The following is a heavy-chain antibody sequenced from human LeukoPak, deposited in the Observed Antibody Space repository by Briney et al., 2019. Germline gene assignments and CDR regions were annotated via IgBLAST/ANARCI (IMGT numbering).Heavy chain of an antibody. CDR3: ARGPGYSNSPYYLDY. Sequence: PGGSLRLSCVVSGFTFKTYSMNWVRQAPGKGLEWVSSISSGGTYVDYADSVKGRFTISRDNAKNSLYLQMNSLRAEDTAVFYCARGPGYSNSPYYLDYWGQGTLVTVSS. J-gene: IGHJ4*02. CDR1: GFTFKTYS. V-gene: IGHV3-21*01. D-gene: IGHD5-12*01. CDR2: ISSGGTYV.